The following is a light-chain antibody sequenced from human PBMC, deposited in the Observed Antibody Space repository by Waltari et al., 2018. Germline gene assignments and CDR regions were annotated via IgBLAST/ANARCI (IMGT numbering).Light chain of an antibody. V-gene: IGKV1-12*01. Sequence: DIQMTQSPSSLSASIGDRVTIACRASQDINNWLAWYQQKPGKAPKLLIYSISTLQPGVPSRFSGSGSGTDFTLTISSLQPEDCATYYCLQAQRFPRTFGGGTVVEI. CDR1: QDINNW. J-gene: IGKJ4*01. CDR2: SIS. CDR3: LQAQRFPRT.